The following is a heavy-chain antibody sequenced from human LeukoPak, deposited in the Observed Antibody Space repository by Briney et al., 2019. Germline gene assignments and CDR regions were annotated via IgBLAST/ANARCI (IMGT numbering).Heavy chain of an antibody. D-gene: IGHD3-22*01. V-gene: IGHV3-23*01. CDR2: ISGSGGST. Sequence: GGSLRLSCAASGFTFSSYAMSWVRQAPGKGLEWVSAISGSGGSTYYADSVKGRFTISRDNSKNTLYLQMNSLRAEDTAVYYCARDGPYYDSSGRWGGYYFDYWGQGTLVTVSS. CDR3: ARDGPYYDSSGRWGGYYFDY. CDR1: GFTFSSYA. J-gene: IGHJ4*02.